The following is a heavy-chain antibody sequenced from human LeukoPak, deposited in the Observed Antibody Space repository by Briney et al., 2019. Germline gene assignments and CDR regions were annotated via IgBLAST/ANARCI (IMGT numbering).Heavy chain of an antibody. Sequence: GGSLRLSCAASGFTFSSYAMSWVRQAPGKGLEWVSAISSSGGSTYYADSVKGRFTISRDNSKNTLYLQMNNLRAEDTAVYYCAKTPVVVVGDYFDYWGQGTLVTVSS. CDR3: AKTPVVVVGDYFDY. D-gene: IGHD3-16*01. CDR2: ISSSGGST. J-gene: IGHJ4*02. CDR1: GFTFSSYA. V-gene: IGHV3-23*01.